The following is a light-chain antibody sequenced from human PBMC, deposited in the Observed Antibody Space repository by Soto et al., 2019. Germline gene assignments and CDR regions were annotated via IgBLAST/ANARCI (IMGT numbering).Light chain of an antibody. J-gene: IGKJ1*01. Sequence: DIQMTQSPSSLSASVGDRVTITCRASQGISNYLAWYQQKPGKVPKLLIYAASTLQSGVPSRFSGSGSGTDFNLPISSLQAEDVATYYCQKYNSALGTFGQGTKVEIK. CDR3: QKYNSALGT. CDR2: AAS. CDR1: QGISNY. V-gene: IGKV1-27*01.